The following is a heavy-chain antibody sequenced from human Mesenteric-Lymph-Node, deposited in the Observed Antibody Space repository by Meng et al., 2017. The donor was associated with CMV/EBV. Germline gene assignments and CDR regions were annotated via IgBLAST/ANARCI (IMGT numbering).Heavy chain of an antibody. D-gene: IGHD2-2*01. V-gene: IGHV3-30*04. CDR3: AKELVDCSSASCTEGALDY. CDR2: ISYDGSNK. J-gene: IGHJ4*02. Sequence: GGPLRLSCAASGFTFSSYAMHWVRQAPGKGLEWVAVISYDGSNKYYADSVKGRFTISRDNSQNTLSLQMNSLRPEDTALYYCAKELVDCSSASCTEGALDYWGQGTLVTVSS. CDR1: GFTFSSYA.